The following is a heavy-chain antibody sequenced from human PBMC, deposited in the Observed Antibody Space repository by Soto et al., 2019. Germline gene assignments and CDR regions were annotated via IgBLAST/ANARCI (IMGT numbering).Heavy chain of an antibody. CDR2: SNYSGST. Sequence: SETLPLYYNCVGFYMFSGEDLWTWIRKPPEKGREWIGYSNYSGSTYYNPALKSQRTMSVDTSKYQFSLKLSFVPAAYMAVYYFGIYRGKFFFFQAEDGIRDL. CDR1: GFYMFSGEDL. J-gene: IGHJ2*01. V-gene: IGHV4-30-4*01. CDR3: GIYRGKFFFFQAEDGIRDL. D-gene: IGHD3-3*01.